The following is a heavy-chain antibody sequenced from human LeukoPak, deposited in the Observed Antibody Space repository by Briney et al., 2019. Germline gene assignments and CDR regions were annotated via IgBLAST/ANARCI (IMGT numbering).Heavy chain of an antibody. D-gene: IGHD5-18*01. CDR3: AREGQYGYIFDY. CDR2: ISSSSSYI. Sequence: GRSLRLSCAASGFTFSSYSMNWVRQAPGKGLEWVSSISSSSSYIYYADSVKGRFTISRDNAKNSLYLQMNSLRAEDTAVYYCAREGQYGYIFDYWGQGTLVTVSS. V-gene: IGHV3-21*01. CDR1: GFTFSSYS. J-gene: IGHJ4*02.